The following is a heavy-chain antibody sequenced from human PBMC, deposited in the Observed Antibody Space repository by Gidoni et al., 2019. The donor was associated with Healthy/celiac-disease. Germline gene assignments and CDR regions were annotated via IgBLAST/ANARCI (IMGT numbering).Heavy chain of an antibody. J-gene: IGHJ6*02. V-gene: IGHV1-69*01. D-gene: IGHD1-26*01. CDR2: IIPIFGTA. CDR1: GGTFSSYA. CDR3: ARGGGSYDFNYYYGMDV. Sequence: QVQLVQSGAEVKKPGSSVKVSCKASGGTFSSYAISWVRQAPGQGLEWMGGIIPIFGTANYAQKFQGRVTITADESTRTAYMELSSLRSEDTAVYYCARGGGSYDFNYYYGMDVWGQGTTVTVSS.